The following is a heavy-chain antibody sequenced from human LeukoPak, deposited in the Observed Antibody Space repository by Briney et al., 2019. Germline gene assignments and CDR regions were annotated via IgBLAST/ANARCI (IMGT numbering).Heavy chain of an antibody. CDR3: TTAFGGVIVKDYYYYMDV. V-gene: IGHV3-15*01. Sequence: PGGSLRLSCAASGFTFSNAWMSWVRQAPGKGLEWVGRIKSKTDGGTTDYAAPVKGRFTISRDDSKNTLYLQMNSLKTEDTAVYYCTTAFGGVIVKDYYYYMDVWGKGTTVTVSS. J-gene: IGHJ6*03. CDR2: IKSKTDGGTT. CDR1: GFTFSNAW. D-gene: IGHD3-16*02.